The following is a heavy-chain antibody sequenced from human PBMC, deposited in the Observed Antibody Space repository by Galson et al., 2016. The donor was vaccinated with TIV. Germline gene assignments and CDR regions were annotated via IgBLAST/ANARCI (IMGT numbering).Heavy chain of an antibody. CDR2: IYFSGTT. D-gene: IGHD4-17*01. CDR1: SGNYY. V-gene: IGHV4-31*02. J-gene: IGHJ3*02. CDR3: ARDKIDYGVDAFDI. Sequence: SGNYYWNWIRQPAGEGLEWIGYIYFSGTTQYNPSLKSRVTIYVDTSTAQFSLNLSSVTAADTAVYYCARDKIDYGVDAFDIWGQGTMVLVSS.